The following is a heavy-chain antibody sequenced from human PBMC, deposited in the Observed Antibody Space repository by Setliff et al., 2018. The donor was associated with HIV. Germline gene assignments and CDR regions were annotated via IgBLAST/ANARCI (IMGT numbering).Heavy chain of an antibody. D-gene: IGHD2-15*01. Sequence: SETLSLTCTVSGGSVSSGSYYWTWIRQPAGKGLEWIGRVYTNGNSNYNPSLKSRVTISVDTSKNQFTLNLKSVTAADTAVYYCALTGHRLLRGYMDVWGKGTTVTVSS. V-gene: IGHV4-61*02. CDR3: ALTGHRLLRGYMDV. CDR1: GGSVSSGSYY. J-gene: IGHJ6*03. CDR2: VYTNGNS.